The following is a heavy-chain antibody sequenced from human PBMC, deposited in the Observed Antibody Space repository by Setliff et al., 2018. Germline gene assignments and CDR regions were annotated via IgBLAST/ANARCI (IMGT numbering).Heavy chain of an antibody. CDR3: AKAPSTIFGMLNWFGP. V-gene: IGHV1-3*01. Sequence: ASVKVSCKASGDTSTTYAIHWVRQAPGQGLEWMGWINAGNGNIRYSQNFQGRVTITRDTSASTAYMELSSLTSEDTAVYYCAKAPSTIFGMLNWFGPWGQGTLVTVSS. CDR2: INAGNGNI. CDR1: GDTSTTYA. D-gene: IGHD3-3*01. J-gene: IGHJ5*02.